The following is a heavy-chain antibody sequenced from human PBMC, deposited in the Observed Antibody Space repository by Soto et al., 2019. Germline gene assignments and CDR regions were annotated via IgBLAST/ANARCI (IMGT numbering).Heavy chain of an antibody. CDR2: IRRNAYGGTT. V-gene: IGHV3-49*04. CDR1: GFTFGDYA. J-gene: IGHJ4*02. Sequence: PGGSLRLSCTTSGFTFGDYALSWVRQAPGKGLEWVGFIRRNAYGGTTDYAASVKGRFTISRDDSKSIAYLQMNSLRTEDTALYYCTRASSLDFDFRGQGTLVTASS. D-gene: IGHD3-16*01. CDR3: TRASSLDFDF.